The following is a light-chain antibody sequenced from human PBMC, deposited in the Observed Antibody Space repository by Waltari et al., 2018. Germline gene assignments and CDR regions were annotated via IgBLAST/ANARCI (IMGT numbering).Light chain of an antibody. V-gene: IGKV3-20*01. CDR1: QSVSSSY. J-gene: IGKJ1*01. Sequence: EIVLTQSPGTLSLSPGERATLPCRAIQSVSSSYVAWYQQKPGQAPRLLIYGASSRATGIPDRFSGSGSGTDFTLTISRLEPEDFAVYYCQQYGSPWTFGQGTKVEIK. CDR3: QQYGSPWT. CDR2: GAS.